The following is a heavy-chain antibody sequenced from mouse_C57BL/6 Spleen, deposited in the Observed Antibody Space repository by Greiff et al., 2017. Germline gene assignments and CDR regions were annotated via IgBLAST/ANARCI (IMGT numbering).Heavy chain of an antibody. CDR1: GYTFTSYW. J-gene: IGHJ4*01. V-gene: IGHV1-69*01. CDR3: ARSITTVVASGGAVDY. D-gene: IGHD1-1*01. CDR2: IDPSASYT. Sequence: QVQLQQPGAELVMPGASVKLSCKASGYTFTSYWMHWVKQRPGQGLEWIGEIDPSASYTNYNQKFKGKSTLTVDKSSSTAYMQLSSLTSEDSAVYYCARSITTVVASGGAVDYWGQGTSVTVSS.